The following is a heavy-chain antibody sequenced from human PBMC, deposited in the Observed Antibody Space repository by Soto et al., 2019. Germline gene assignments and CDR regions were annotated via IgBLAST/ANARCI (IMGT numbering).Heavy chain of an antibody. J-gene: IGHJ4*02. V-gene: IGHV4-31*03. CDR2: ISYSGST. CDR1: GGSISSSNW. CDR3: ARDALSRDSI. D-gene: IGHD3-22*01. Sequence: PSETLSLTCTVSGGSISSSNWWTWVRQAPGKGLEWIGYISYSGSTYYNPSLESRVTISVDTSKNQFSLKLSSVTAADTAVYYCARDALSRDSIWGQGTLVTVSS.